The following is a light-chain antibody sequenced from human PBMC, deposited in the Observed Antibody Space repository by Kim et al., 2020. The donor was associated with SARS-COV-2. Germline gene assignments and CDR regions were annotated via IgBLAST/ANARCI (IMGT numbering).Light chain of an antibody. CDR1: SLRSNY. CDR3: NSRDSSAFHWV. Sequence: ALGQTIRITCQGDSLRSNYASWYQQKPGQAPVLVIYGKNNRPSGIPDRLSGSSSGNTASLTITGAQAEDEADYYCNSRDSSAFHWVFGGGTQLTVL. CDR2: GKN. V-gene: IGLV3-19*01. J-gene: IGLJ3*02.